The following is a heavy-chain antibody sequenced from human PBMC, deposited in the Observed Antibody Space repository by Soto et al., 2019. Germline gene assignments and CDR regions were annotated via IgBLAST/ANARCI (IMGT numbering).Heavy chain of an antibody. Sequence: QVQLVESGGGVVQPGRSLRLSCAASGFTFSSYGMHWVRQAPGKGLEWVAVIWYDGSNKCYADSVKGRFTISRDNSKNTLYLQMNSLRAEDTAVYYCARDGVGAIAIYYYYGMDVWGQGTTVTVSS. V-gene: IGHV3-33*01. CDR1: GFTFSSYG. CDR2: IWYDGSNK. J-gene: IGHJ6*02. CDR3: ARDGVGAIAIYYYYGMDV. D-gene: IGHD1-26*01.